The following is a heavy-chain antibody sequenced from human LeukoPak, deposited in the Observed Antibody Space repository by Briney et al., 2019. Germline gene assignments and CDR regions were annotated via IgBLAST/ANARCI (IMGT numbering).Heavy chain of an antibody. CDR2: IYSGGST. J-gene: IGHJ4*02. CDR1: GFTVSSNY. V-gene: IGHV3-53*01. Sequence: PGGSLRLSCAASGFTVSSNYMSWVRQAPGKGLEWVSVIYSGGSTYYADSVKGRFTISRDNSKNTLYLQMNSLRAEDTAVYYCARSNYDSSGYYYGYFDYWGQGTLVTVSS. D-gene: IGHD3-22*01. CDR3: ARSNYDSSGYYYGYFDY.